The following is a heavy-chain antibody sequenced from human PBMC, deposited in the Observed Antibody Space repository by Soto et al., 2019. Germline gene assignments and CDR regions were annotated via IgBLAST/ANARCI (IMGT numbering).Heavy chain of an antibody. CDR2: MNPNSGNT. D-gene: IGHD6-13*01. J-gene: IGHJ6*02. V-gene: IGHV1-8*01. CDR3: AREEIAAAGAGYYYYGRAV. CDR1: GDTFTSYD. Sequence: QVQLVQSGAEVKKPGASVKVSCKASGDTFTSYDINWVRQATGQGLEWMGWMNPNSGNTGYDQKFQGRVTMTRNTSISTAYMELSSLRSEDTAVYYWAREEIAAAGAGYYYYGRAVWGQGTPVTVSS.